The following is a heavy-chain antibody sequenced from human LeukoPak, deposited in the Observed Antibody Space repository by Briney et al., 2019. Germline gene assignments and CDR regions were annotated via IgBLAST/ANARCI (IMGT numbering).Heavy chain of an antibody. CDR3: ARHVTYYYDSSEYYFDY. J-gene: IGHJ4*02. CDR1: GSSFTSYW. D-gene: IGHD3-22*01. Sequence: GESLKISCKGSGSSFTSYWIGWVRQMPGKGLEWMGIIYPGDSDTRYSPSFQGQVTISADKSISTAYLQWSSLKASDTAMYYCARHVTYYYDSSEYYFDYWGQGTLVTVSS. V-gene: IGHV5-51*01. CDR2: IYPGDSDT.